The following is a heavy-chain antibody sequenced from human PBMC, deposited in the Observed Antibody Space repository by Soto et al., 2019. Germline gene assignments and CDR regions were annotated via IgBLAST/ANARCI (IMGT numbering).Heavy chain of an antibody. D-gene: IGHD1-1*01. CDR2: IYYTGNT. Sequence: QVQLQESGPGLVKPSQTLSLTCTVSGGSISSGGTGSYWTWIRQLPGKGLEWIGYIYYTGNTYYNPSLKSRPTISIYTSETQFSLKLTSVTAADTAAYFCASGHDAYKVRYWGQGTLVTVSS. CDR1: GGSISSGGTGSY. J-gene: IGHJ4*02. V-gene: IGHV4-31*03. CDR3: ASGHDAYKVRY.